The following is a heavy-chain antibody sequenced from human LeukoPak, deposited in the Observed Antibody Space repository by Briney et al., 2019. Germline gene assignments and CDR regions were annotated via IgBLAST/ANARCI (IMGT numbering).Heavy chain of an antibody. CDR2: IIHSGRI. CDR3: ARGLREFGYYYYHMDV. V-gene: IGHV4-34*01. D-gene: IGHD3-10*01. Sequence: PSETLSLTCGVYGGSFSGHYWSWIRQPPGKGLEWIGEIIHSGRINYNPSLKSRVTISIDTSKNQFSLRLSSVTAADTAVYYCARGLREFGYYYYHMDVWSKGTTVTVSS. J-gene: IGHJ6*03. CDR1: GGSFSGHY.